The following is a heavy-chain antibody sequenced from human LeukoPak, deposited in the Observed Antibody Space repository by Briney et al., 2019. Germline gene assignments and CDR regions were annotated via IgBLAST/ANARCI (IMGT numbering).Heavy chain of an antibody. CDR2: INPSGGST. V-gene: IGHV1-46*01. J-gene: IGHJ5*02. CDR1: GYTFTSYY. CDR3: ARDREGQTYWFDP. Sequence: ASVKVSCKASGYTFTSYYMHWVRQSPGQGLEWMGIINPSGGSTSYAQKFQGRVTMTRDTSTSTVYMELSSLRSEDTAVYYRARDREGQTYWFDPWGQGTLVTVSS.